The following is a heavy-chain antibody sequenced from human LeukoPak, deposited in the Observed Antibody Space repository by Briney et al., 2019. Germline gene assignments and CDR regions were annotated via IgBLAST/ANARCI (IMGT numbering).Heavy chain of an antibody. Sequence: ASVKVSCKASGYTFSKKMHWVGQAPGQGLEWMGWINPNSGDTFYAQDFQGRVTMTSDTSISTAYMELSRLRSDDTAVYYCERDVGFYLCDYWGQGTLVTVSS. J-gene: IGHJ4*02. CDR2: INPNSGDT. CDR1: GYTFSKK. D-gene: IGHD2-21*01. V-gene: IGHV1-2*02. CDR3: ERDVGFYLCDY.